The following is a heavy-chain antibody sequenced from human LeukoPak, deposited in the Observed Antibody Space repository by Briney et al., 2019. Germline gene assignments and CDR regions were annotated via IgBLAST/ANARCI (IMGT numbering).Heavy chain of an antibody. CDR2: IYTSGST. CDR1: GGSISSGSYY. CDR3: ARDFGCYGSGSRGFVFDP. Sequence: SQTLSLTCTVSGGSISSGSYYWSWIRQPAGKGREWIGRIYTSGSTNYNPSLKSRVTISVDTSKNQFSLKLSSVTAADTAVYYCARDFGCYGSGSRGFVFDPWGQGTLVTVSS. J-gene: IGHJ5*02. D-gene: IGHD3-10*01. V-gene: IGHV4-61*02.